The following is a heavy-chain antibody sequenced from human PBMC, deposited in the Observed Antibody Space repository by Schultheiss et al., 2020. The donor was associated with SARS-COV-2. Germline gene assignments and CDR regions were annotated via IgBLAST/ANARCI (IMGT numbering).Heavy chain of an antibody. V-gene: IGHV3-64D*06. J-gene: IGHJ5*02. CDR3: VKDGAYNWFDP. CDR1: GFTFSSYA. CDR2: ISSNGGST. D-gene: IGHD3-16*01. Sequence: GESLKISCAASGFTFSSYAMHWVRQAPGKGLEYVSAISSNGGSTYYADSVKGRFTISRDNSKNTLYLQMSSLRAEDTAVYYCVKDGAYNWFDPWGQGTLVTVSS.